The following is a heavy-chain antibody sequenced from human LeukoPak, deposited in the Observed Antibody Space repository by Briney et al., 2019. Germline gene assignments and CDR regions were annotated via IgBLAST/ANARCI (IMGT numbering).Heavy chain of an antibody. V-gene: IGHV3-33*01. Sequence: GGSLRLSCAASGFAFGHYGVHWVRQAPGKGLEWVAVIWYDGSNKYYADSVKGRFTVSRDNSKNTLFLQMNSLRAEDTAVYYCARESLIYNSGVYGMDVWGQGTTVTVSS. D-gene: IGHD3-10*01. CDR1: GFAFGHYG. CDR2: IWYDGSNK. J-gene: IGHJ6*01. CDR3: ARESLIYNSGVYGMDV.